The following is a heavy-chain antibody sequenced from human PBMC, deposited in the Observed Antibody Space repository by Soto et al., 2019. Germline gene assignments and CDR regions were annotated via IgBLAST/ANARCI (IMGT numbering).Heavy chain of an antibody. CDR2: MSFDGSKK. Sequence: LRLSCAASGFIFSSYGMHWVRQAPGKGLEWVAVMSFDGSKKYYADSVRGRFTISRDNSNDTLFLHMNSLRAEDTAVYYCAKVAHSSGTFDYWGQGTLVTVSS. D-gene: IGHD3-3*02. V-gene: IGHV3-30*18. J-gene: IGHJ4*02. CDR1: GFIFSSYG. CDR3: AKVAHSSGTFDY.